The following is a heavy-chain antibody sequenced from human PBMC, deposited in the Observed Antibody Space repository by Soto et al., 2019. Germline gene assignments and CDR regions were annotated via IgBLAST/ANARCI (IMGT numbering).Heavy chain of an antibody. Sequence: KPSETLSLTCTVSGGSISSYYWSWIRQPPGKGLEWIGYIYYSGSTNYNPSLKSRVTISVDTSKNQFSLKLSSVTAADTAVYYCARVRGCSSTSCYSFDYWGQGTLVTVSS. V-gene: IGHV4-59*01. D-gene: IGHD2-2*01. CDR2: IYYSGST. J-gene: IGHJ4*02. CDR1: GGSISSYY. CDR3: ARVRGCSSTSCYSFDY.